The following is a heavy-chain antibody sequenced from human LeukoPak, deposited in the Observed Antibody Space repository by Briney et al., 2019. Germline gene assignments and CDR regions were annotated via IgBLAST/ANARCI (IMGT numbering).Heavy chain of an antibody. CDR3: ARDRGTAGGTPYYYYMDV. Sequence: GGSQRLSCAASGFTVSSNYMSWVRQAPGKGLEWVSVIYSGGSTYYADSVKGRFTISRDNSKNTLYLQMNSLRAEDTAVYYCARDRGTAGGTPYYYYMDVWGKGTTVTVSS. CDR2: IYSGGST. D-gene: IGHD6-13*01. CDR1: GFTVSSNY. J-gene: IGHJ6*03. V-gene: IGHV3-53*01.